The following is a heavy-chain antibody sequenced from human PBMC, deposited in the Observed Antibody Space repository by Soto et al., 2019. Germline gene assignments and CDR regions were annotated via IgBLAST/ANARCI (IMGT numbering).Heavy chain of an antibody. Sequence: QVQLVQSGAEVKKPGASVKVSCKASGYTFTSYAMHWVRQAPGQRLEWMGWINAGNGNTKYSQKFQGRVTITRDTSASTAYMELSSLRSEDTAVYHCARAHSSGWNHDAFDIWGQGTMVTVSS. D-gene: IGHD6-19*01. CDR3: ARAHSSGWNHDAFDI. CDR1: GYTFTSYA. CDR2: INAGNGNT. V-gene: IGHV1-3*01. J-gene: IGHJ3*02.